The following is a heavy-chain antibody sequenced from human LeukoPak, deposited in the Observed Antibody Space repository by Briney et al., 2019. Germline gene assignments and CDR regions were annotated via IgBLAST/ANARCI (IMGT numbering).Heavy chain of an antibody. CDR2: ISAGNI. CDR1: GYTFSDYP. J-gene: IGHJ6*02. V-gene: IGHV1-3*01. Sequence: RASVKVSCKASGYTFSDYPIHWLRQAPGQRFEWMGWISAGNIKYSQNFQDRINITRDTSASTVNMELSSLTSADAAVYYCARVAYVMDVWGQGTTVVVSS. CDR3: ARVAYVMDV. D-gene: IGHD2-8*01.